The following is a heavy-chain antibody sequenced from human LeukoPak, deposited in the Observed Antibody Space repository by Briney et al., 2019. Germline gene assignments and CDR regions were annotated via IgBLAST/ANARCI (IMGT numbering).Heavy chain of an antibody. CDR1: GGSTSSSSYY. D-gene: IGHD2-2*02. V-gene: IGHV4-39*07. CDR2: IYYSGST. CDR3: ARDQISYNYMDV. Sequence: SETQSLTCTVSGGSTSSSSYYWGWIRQPPGKGLEWIGSIYYSGSTYYNPSLKSRVTISVDTSKNQFSLKLSSVTAADTAVYYCARDQISYNYMDVWGKGTTVTVSS. J-gene: IGHJ6*03.